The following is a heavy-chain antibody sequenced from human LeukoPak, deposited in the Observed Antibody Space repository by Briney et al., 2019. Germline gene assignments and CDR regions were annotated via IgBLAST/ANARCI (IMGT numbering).Heavy chain of an antibody. J-gene: IGHJ6*02. CDR3: ARDKDSGLYYYYGMDV. CDR2: ISYDGSNK. D-gene: IGHD3-10*01. Sequence: GGSLRLSYAASGFTFSSYAMHWVRQAPGKGLEWVAVISYDGSNKYYADSVKGRFTISRDNSKNTLYLQMNSLRAEDTAVYYCARDKDSGLYYYYGMDVWGQGTTVTVSS. V-gene: IGHV3-30-3*01. CDR1: GFTFSSYA.